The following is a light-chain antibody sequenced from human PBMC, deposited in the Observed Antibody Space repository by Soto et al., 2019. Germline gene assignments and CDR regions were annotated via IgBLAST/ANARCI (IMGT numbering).Light chain of an antibody. V-gene: IGKV3-15*01. CDR3: QQYNNWPIT. CDR2: GAS. J-gene: IGKJ5*01. Sequence: EIVMTQSPATLSVSPGERVTLSCRASQSISDNLAWYQQKPGQAPRLLIYGASTRATGIPARFSGSGSGTEFTLTISSLQSEDFAVYYCQQYNNWPITFGQGTRLEI. CDR1: QSISDN.